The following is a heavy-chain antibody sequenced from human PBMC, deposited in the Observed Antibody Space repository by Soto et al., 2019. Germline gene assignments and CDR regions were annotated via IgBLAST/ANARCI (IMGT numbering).Heavy chain of an antibody. V-gene: IGHV3-64*01. J-gene: IGHJ6*03. CDR1: GFTLSGYA. CDR2: ISTNGVGT. Sequence: EVQLVESGGGLAQPGGSLRLSCAASGFTLSGYAMDWVRQAPGKGLEYVSGISTNGVGTYYANSVQGRFTNSRDNSKNTVYLLMGRLRPEDMAVYYCARRARPDFYYMDVWGKATTVTVSS. CDR3: ARRARPDFYYMDV. D-gene: IGHD6-6*01.